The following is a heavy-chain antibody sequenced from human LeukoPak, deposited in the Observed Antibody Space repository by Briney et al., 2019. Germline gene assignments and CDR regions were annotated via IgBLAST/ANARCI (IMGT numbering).Heavy chain of an antibody. CDR1: GGSINNYY. CDR3: ARREGSGLYYFDY. J-gene: IGHJ4*02. Sequence: PSETLSLTCTVSGGSINNYYWTWIRQPPGKGLEWIGYIYYRGTTNYNPSLKSRVTISVDTSKTQFSLKLTSVTAADTAVYYCARREGSGLYYFDYWGQGTLVTVSS. CDR2: IYYRGTT. D-gene: IGHD6-19*01. V-gene: IGHV4-59*08.